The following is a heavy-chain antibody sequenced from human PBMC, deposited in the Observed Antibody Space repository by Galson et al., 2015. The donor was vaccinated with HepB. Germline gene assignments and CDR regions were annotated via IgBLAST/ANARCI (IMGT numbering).Heavy chain of an antibody. V-gene: IGHV4-39*01. J-gene: IGHJ2*01. CDR2: GDYSGST. Sequence: ETLSLTCTVSGGYIRRSGYYWGWIRQPPGKGLEWIGNGDYSGSTSYNPSLRSRVTISVDTSKNQFSLTLNSVTAADTAVYYCVRLEGSVGATAYWYFDLWGRGTLVSVSS. CDR3: VRLEGSVGATAYWYFDL. CDR1: GGYIRRSGYY. D-gene: IGHD1-26*01.